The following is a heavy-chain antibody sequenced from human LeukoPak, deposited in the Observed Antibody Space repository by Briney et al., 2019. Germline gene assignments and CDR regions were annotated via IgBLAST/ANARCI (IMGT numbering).Heavy chain of an antibody. Sequence: SLRLSCAASGFTFDDYAMHWVRQAPGKGLEWVSGISWNSGSIGYADSVKGRFTISRDNAKNSLYLQMNSLRAEDTALYYCAPSGGYLHIDYWGQGTLVTVSS. J-gene: IGHJ4*02. CDR1: GFTFDDYA. V-gene: IGHV3-9*01. CDR2: ISWNSGSI. D-gene: IGHD5-12*01. CDR3: APSGGYLHIDY.